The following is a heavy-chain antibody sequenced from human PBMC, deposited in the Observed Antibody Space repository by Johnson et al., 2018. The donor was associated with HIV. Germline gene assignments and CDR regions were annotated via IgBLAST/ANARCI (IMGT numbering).Heavy chain of an antibody. CDR2: ISYDGSNK. V-gene: IGHV3-30*19. Sequence: QVQLVESGGGVVQPGGSLRFSCAASGFSFSSYGMHWVRQAPGKGLEWVAVISYDGSNKYYADSVKGRFTISRDNSKNTLYLQMNSLRAEDTAVYYCARVVVITYHDAFDIWGQGTMVTVSS. CDR1: GFSFSSYG. J-gene: IGHJ3*02. D-gene: IGHD3-22*01. CDR3: ARVVVITYHDAFDI.